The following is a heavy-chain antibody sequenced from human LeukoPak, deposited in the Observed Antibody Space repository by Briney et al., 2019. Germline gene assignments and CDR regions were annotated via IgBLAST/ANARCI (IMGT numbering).Heavy chain of an antibody. D-gene: IGHD3-10*01. CDR3: ARQNRLLWFGELGY. V-gene: IGHV1-3*01. CDR1: GYTFTSYA. CDR2: INAGNGNT. J-gene: IGHJ4*02. Sequence: ASVKVSCKASGYTFTSYAMHWVRQAPGQRLEWMGWINAGNGNTKYSQKFQGRVTITRDTSASTAYMELSNLRSEDTAVYYCARQNRLLWFGELGYWGQGTLVTVSS.